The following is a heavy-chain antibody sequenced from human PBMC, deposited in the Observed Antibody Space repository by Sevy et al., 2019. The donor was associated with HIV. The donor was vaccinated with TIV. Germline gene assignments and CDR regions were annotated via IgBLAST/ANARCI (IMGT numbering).Heavy chain of an antibody. CDR2: ITSSGDTT. CDR3: ATKGYSRGWYRAGADY. V-gene: IGHV3-23*01. CDR1: GFTFSSFA. J-gene: IGHJ4*02. Sequence: GGSLRLSCAASGFTFSSFAMFWVRQAPGKGLEWVSTITSSGDTTDYADSVKGRFTSSRDNPKNTPYLQMNSLRAEDTAVYYCATKGYSRGWYRAGADYWGQGTLVTVSS. D-gene: IGHD6-19*01.